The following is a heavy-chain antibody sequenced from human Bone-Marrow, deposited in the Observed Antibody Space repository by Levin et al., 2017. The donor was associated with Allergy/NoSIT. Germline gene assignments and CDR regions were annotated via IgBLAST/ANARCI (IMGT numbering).Heavy chain of an antibody. CDR2: ISYDGSHM. CDR1: GFTFRSYG. D-gene: IGHD3-9*01. Sequence: GESLKISCVASGFTFRSYGMYWVRQAPGKGLEWVAVISYDGSHMDYAESVKGRFTISRDDSNNTLYLQMSSLRDDDTAVYYCAKEKGILRYFDWLHYWGQGTLVTVSS. CDR3: AKEKGILRYFDWLHY. V-gene: IGHV3-30*18. J-gene: IGHJ4*02.